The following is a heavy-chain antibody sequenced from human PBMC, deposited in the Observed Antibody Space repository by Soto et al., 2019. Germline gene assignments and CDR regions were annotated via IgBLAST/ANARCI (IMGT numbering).Heavy chain of an antibody. D-gene: IGHD2-2*02. CDR2: IIPILGIA. V-gene: IGHV1-69*02. J-gene: IGHJ4*02. Sequence: QVQLVQSGAEVKKPGSSVKVSCKASGATFSGYTITWVRQAPGQGLEWMGRIIPILGIANYAQKFQGRVTITADKSTSTAYMELSSLRSEDTAVYYCAMEYCSSTSCYRDYWGQGTLVTVSS. CDR1: GATFSGYT. CDR3: AMEYCSSTSCYRDY.